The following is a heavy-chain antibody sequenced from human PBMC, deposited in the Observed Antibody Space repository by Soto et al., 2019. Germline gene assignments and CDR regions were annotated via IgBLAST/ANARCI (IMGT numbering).Heavy chain of an antibody. Sequence: PGGSLRLSCAAPGFTFSSYDMHWVRQATGKGLEWVSAIGTAGDTYYPGSVKGRFTISRENAKNSLYLQMNSLRAEDTAVYYCARGFSSSWVFDYWGQGTLVTVSS. CDR2: IGTAGDT. J-gene: IGHJ4*02. D-gene: IGHD6-13*01. V-gene: IGHV3-13*01. CDR3: ARGFSSSWVFDY. CDR1: GFTFSSYD.